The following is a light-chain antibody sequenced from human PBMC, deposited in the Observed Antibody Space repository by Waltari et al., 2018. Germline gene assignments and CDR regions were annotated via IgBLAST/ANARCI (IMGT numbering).Light chain of an antibody. V-gene: IGKV3-20*01. J-gene: IGKJ1*01. CDR3: QHHFRLPAT. CDR2: AAS. CDR1: QSISRY. Sequence: IMLTQSPGTLSLSRGERATLSCRASQSISRYLAWYQQKPGQAPRLLIYAASTRATGIPDRFSGSGSGTDFSLTSSGLEPEDSAVYYCQHHFRLPATFGQGTKVEIK.